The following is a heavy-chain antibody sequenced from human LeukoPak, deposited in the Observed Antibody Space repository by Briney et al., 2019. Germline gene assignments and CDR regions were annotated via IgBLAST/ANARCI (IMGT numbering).Heavy chain of an antibody. CDR3: ARDRRYYYDSTWAFDI. V-gene: IGHV4-4*07. CDR2: IYTSGST. D-gene: IGHD3-22*01. J-gene: IGHJ3*02. CDR1: GGSISSYY. Sequence: SETLSLTCTVSGGSISSYYWSWIREPAGKGLEWIGLIYTSGSTNYTPSLKSRVTMSVDTSKNQFSLKLSSVTAADTAVYYCARDRRYYYDSTWAFDIWGQGTMVTVSS.